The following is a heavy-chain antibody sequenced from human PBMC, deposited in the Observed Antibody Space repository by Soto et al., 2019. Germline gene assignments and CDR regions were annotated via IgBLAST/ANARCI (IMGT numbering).Heavy chain of an antibody. Sequence: QVQLVQSGAEVKKPGASVKVSCKASGYSFTSYGISWVRQAPGQGLEWMGWISGYNDNPRYAQNLQGRVTMTTDTPRSTAYVELRSRRSDDTALYYCARDWYCSGGSCGDIFDIWGQGKMVTVSS. J-gene: IGHJ3*02. D-gene: IGHD2-15*01. CDR1: GYSFTSYG. V-gene: IGHV1-18*01. CDR3: ARDWYCSGGSCGDIFDI. CDR2: ISGYNDNP.